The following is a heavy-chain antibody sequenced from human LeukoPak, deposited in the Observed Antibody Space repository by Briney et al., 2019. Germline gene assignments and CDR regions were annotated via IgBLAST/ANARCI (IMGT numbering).Heavy chain of an antibody. CDR1: GFTVSSNY. CDR2: IYSGGST. Sequence: GGSLRLSCAASGFTVSSNYMSWVRQAPGKGLEWVSVIYSGGSTYYADSVKGRFTISRDNSKNTLYLQMNSLRAEDTAVYYCARWPGGYGGNSFRWGQGTLVTVSS. CDR3: ARWPGGYGGNSFR. V-gene: IGHV3-53*01. D-gene: IGHD4-23*01. J-gene: IGHJ4*02.